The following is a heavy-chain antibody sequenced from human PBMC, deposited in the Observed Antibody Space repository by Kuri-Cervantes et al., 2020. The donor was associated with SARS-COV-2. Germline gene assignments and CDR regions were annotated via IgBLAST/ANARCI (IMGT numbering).Heavy chain of an antibody. Sequence: SQTLSLTCAVYGGSFSGYYWSWIRQPPGKGLEWIGEINHSGSTNYNPSLKSRDTISVDTSKNQFSLKLSPVTAADTAVYYCARGMYYYDSSGYYYDLNFDYWGQGTLVTVSS. CDR1: GGSFSGYY. CDR3: ARGMYYYDSSGYYYDLNFDY. D-gene: IGHD3-22*01. CDR2: INHSGST. V-gene: IGHV4-34*01. J-gene: IGHJ4*02.